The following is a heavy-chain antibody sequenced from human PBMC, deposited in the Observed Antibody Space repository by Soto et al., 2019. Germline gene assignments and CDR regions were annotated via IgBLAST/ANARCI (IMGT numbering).Heavy chain of an antibody. CDR3: ARDSSSGEGFDF. Sequence: QVQLVESGEGVVQPGRSLRLSCAASGFTFSSYGMHWVRQAPGKGLEWMAVIWYDGNSKDYGDSVRGRFTVSRDNSKNTLYLQMDSLRAEDTAVYYCARDSSSGEGFDFWGQGTLVTVSS. V-gene: IGHV3-33*01. CDR1: GFTFSSYG. J-gene: IGHJ4*02. CDR2: IWYDGNSK. D-gene: IGHD7-27*01.